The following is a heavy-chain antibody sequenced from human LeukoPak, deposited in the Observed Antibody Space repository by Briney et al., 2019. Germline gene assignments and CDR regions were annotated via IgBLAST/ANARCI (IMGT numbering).Heavy chain of an antibody. V-gene: IGHV4-61*05. CDR1: GGSIGSSSYY. CDR2: IYYSGST. J-gene: IGHJ3*02. Sequence: PSETLSLTCTVSGGSIGSSSYYWGWIRQPPGKGLEWIGYIYYSGSTNYNPSLKSRVTISVDTSKNQFSLKLSSVTAADTAVYYCARQPKEIDAFDIWGQGTMVTVSS. CDR3: ARQPKEIDAFDI.